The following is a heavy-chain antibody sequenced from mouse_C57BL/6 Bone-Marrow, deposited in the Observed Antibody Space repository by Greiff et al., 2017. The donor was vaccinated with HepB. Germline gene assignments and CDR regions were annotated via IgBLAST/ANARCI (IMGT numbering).Heavy chain of an antibody. D-gene: IGHD1-1*01. CDR1: GFTFNTYA. V-gene: IGHV10-3*01. Sequence: EVMLVESGGGLVQPKGSLKLSCAASGFTFNTYAMHWVRQAPGKGLEWVARIRSKSSNYATYYADSVKDRFTISSDDSQSMLYLQMNNLKTEDTAMYYCVRPYYGSSYWYFDVWGTGTTVTVSS. CDR3: VRPYYGSSYWYFDV. CDR2: IRSKSSNYAT. J-gene: IGHJ1*03.